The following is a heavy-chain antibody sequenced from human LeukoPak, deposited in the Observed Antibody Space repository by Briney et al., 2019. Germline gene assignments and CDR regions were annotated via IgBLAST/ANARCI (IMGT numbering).Heavy chain of an antibody. D-gene: IGHD3-16*01. J-gene: IGHJ6*03. Sequence: DSVKGRFTMSRDNSKNTLYVQMNSLSAEDTAVYFCARGYDSNLDYYYHMDIWGKGTTVTVSS. CDR3: ARGYDSNLDYYYHMDI. V-gene: IGHV3-30*01.